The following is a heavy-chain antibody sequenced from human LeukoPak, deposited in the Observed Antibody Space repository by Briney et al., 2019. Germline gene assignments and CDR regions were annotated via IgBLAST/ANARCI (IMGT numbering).Heavy chain of an antibody. Sequence: PGGSLRLSCAASGFTFSNAWMSWVRQAPGKGPEWVGRIKSKTDGGTTDYAAPVKGRFTISRDDSKDTLYLQMNSLKAEDTAVYYCTTDYSSPNYYSIDYWGQGTLVTVSS. D-gene: IGHD1-26*01. CDR3: TTDYSSPNYYSIDY. CDR2: IKSKTDGGTT. J-gene: IGHJ4*02. V-gene: IGHV3-15*01. CDR1: GFTFSNAW.